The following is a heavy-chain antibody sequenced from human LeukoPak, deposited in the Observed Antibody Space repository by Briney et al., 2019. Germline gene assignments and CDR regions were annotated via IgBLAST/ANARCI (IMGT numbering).Heavy chain of an antibody. J-gene: IGHJ4*02. CDR1: GGSISSYY. CDR3: ARGNILTGYYSSEYYFDY. V-gene: IGHV4-59*08. D-gene: IGHD3-9*01. Sequence: SETLSLTCTVSGGSISSYYWSWIRQPPGKGLEWIGYIYYSGSTNYNPSLKSRVTISVDTSKNQFSLKLSSVTAADTAVSYCARGNILTGYYSSEYYFDYWGQGTLVTVSS. CDR2: IYYSGST.